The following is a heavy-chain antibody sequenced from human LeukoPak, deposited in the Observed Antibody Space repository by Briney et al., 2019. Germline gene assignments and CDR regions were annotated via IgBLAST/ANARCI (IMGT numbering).Heavy chain of an antibody. Sequence: GGSLRLSCAASGFTFSSYSMNWVRQAPGKGLGWVSSISSRSSYIYYTDSVKGRLTISRDNAKNSLYLQMNSLRAEDTAVYYCARGGEFSGYEIWGQGTLVTVSS. CDR3: ARGGEFSGYEI. CDR2: ISSRSSYI. J-gene: IGHJ4*02. V-gene: IGHV3-21*01. D-gene: IGHD5-12*01. CDR1: GFTFSSYS.